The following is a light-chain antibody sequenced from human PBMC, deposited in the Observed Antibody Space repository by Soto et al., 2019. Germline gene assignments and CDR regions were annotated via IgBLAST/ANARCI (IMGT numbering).Light chain of an antibody. J-gene: IGLJ1*01. CDR3: SSYTSTSTYV. CDR2: DVT. V-gene: IGLV2-14*01. Sequence: QSVLTQPASVSGSPGQSITISCTGTRSDVGGYNYVSWYQQHPGKAPKFMIYDVTNRPSGVSNRFSGSKSGNTASLTISGLQAEDEADYYCSSYTSTSTYVFGTGTKLTVL. CDR1: RSDVGGYNY.